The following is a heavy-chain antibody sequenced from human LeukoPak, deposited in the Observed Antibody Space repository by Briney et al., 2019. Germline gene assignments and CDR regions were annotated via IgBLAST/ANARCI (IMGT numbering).Heavy chain of an antibody. CDR3: AKDLSSYGLGRSDVFDI. CDR2: ISGSGGST. Sequence: GGSLRLSCAASGFTFSSYAMSWVRQAPGKGLEWVSAISGSGGSTYYADSVKGRFTISRDNSKNTLYLQMNSLRAEDTAVYYCAKDLSSYGLGRSDVFDIGGQGTMVTVS. V-gene: IGHV3-23*01. D-gene: IGHD5-18*01. J-gene: IGHJ3*02. CDR1: GFTFSSYA.